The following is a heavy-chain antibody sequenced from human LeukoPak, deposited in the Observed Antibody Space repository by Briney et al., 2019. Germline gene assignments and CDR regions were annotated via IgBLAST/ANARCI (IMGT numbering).Heavy chain of an antibody. D-gene: IGHD4-11*01. V-gene: IGHV3-30-3*01. Sequence: PGRSLRLSCAASGFTFSSYTMHWVRQAPGKGLEWVAVISYDGSNKYYADSVKGRFTISRDKSKNTVYLQMNSLRAEDTAVYFCAKDVEGPDSNYGPRIDCWGREPWSPSPQ. CDR2: ISYDGSNK. J-gene: IGHJ4*02. CDR1: GFTFSSYT. CDR3: AKDVEGPDSNYGPRIDC.